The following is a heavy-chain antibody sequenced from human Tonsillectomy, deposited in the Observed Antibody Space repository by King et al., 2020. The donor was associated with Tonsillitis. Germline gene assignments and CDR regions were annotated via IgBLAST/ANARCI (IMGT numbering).Heavy chain of an antibody. V-gene: IGHV4-4*02. D-gene: IGHD3-22*01. CDR2: IYHSGST. CDR3: ARMDYYDSSGYYYFDY. Sequence: LQLQESGPGLVKPSGTLSLTCAVSGGSISSSNWWSWVRQPPGKGLEWIGEIYHSGSTNYNPSLKSRVTISVDKSKNQFSLKMSSVPAADTAVYYCARMDYYDSSGYYYFDYWGQGTLVTVSS. CDR1: GGSISSSNW. J-gene: IGHJ4*02.